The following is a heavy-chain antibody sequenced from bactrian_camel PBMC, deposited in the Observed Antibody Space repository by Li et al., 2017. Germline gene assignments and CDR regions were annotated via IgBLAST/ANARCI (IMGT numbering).Heavy chain of an antibody. CDR3: AADRFGCLRGRTALDSTAAFAY. D-gene: IGHD6*01. J-gene: IGHJ6*01. Sequence: DVQLVESGGGLVQPGGSLRLSCAASGLTLSSYDMSWVRQAPGKGLEWVSGINIGGGSTYYADSVKGRFTISEDKAENTLYLQMNSLKPEDTAMYSCAADRFGCLRGRTALDSTAAFAYWGQGTQVTVS. CDR2: INIGGGST. V-gene: IGHV3S40*01. CDR1: GLTLSSYD.